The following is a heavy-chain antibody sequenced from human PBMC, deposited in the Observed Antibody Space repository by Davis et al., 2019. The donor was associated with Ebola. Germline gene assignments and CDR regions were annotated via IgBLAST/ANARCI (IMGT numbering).Heavy chain of an antibody. V-gene: IGHV3-23*01. CDR2: ISGSGGST. Sequence: GESLKISCAASGFTFSDYYMSWIRQAPGKGLEWVSAISGSGGSTYYAGSVKGRFTISRDNSRNTLYLQMNSLRAEDTAVYYCAKAPVRFLEWFTTDYWGKGTLVTVSS. J-gene: IGHJ4*02. CDR1: GFTFSDYY. CDR3: AKAPVRFLEWFTTDY. D-gene: IGHD3-3*01.